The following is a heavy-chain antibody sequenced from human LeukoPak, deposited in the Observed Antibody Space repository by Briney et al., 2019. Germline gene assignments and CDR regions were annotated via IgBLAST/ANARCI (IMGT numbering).Heavy chain of an antibody. CDR2: ISSSSSTI. J-gene: IGHJ4*02. D-gene: IGHD2-15*01. CDR3: ARDNTYCSGSRCYDRFDY. Sequence: GGSLRLSCAASGFTLSSYSMNWVRQAPGKGLEWVSYISSSSSTIYYADSVKGRFTISRDNAKNSLYLQMNSLRAEDTAVYYCARDNTYCSGSRCYDRFDYWGQGTLVTVSS. V-gene: IGHV3-48*04. CDR1: GFTLSSYS.